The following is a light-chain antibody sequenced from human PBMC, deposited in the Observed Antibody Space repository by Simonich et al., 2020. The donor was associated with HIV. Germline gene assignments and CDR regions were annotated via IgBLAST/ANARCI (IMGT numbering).Light chain of an antibody. Sequence: EIVMTQSPATLSVFPGIRATLSCWASQSISNNLDWYQQKTGQGPLLLLDGAATWIIGIPYRFMGSGSGTDFTLTISRREPEDFALYDCQQYDNSVTFGGGTKVEIK. CDR1: QSISNN. V-gene: IGKV3D-15*01. CDR2: GAA. J-gene: IGKJ4*01. CDR3: QQYDNSVT.